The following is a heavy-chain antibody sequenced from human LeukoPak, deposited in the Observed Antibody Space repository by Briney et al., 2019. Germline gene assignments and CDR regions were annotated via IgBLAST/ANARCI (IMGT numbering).Heavy chain of an antibody. D-gene: IGHD6-13*01. Sequence: GGSLRLSCTASGFTFSSYWMHWVRPAPGKGRVWVSRINSAGISTNYADSVKGRFTISRDNAKNTLYLQMNSLRAEDTAIYYCGRDIATAVDYWGLGTLVTVSS. CDR1: GFTFSSYW. CDR2: INSAGIST. CDR3: GRDIATAVDY. J-gene: IGHJ4*02. V-gene: IGHV3-74*01.